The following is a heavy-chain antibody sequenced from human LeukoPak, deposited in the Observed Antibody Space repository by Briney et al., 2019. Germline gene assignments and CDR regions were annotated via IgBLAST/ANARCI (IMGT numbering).Heavy chain of an antibody. D-gene: IGHD3-16*02. J-gene: IGHJ4*02. CDR3: AKLRDHYDYVWGSYRYYFDY. Sequence: GGSLRLSCAASGFTFSSYGMHWVRQAPGKGLEWVAVISYDGINKYYADSVKGRFTISRDNSKNTLYLQMNSLRAEDTAVYYCAKLRDHYDYVWGSYRYYFDYWGQGTLVTVSS. CDR1: GFTFSSYG. CDR2: ISYDGINK. V-gene: IGHV3-30*18.